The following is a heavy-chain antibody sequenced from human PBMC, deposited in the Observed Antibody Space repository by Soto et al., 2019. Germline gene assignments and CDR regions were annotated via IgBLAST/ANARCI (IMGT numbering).Heavy chain of an antibody. D-gene: IGHD6-19*01. CDR2: IYHSGST. J-gene: IGHJ5*02. CDR1: GDSIRSCYY. V-gene: IGHV4-38-2*02. CDR3: ARDGVAVAGSRGNWFDP. Sequence: SEALSLPCTVAGDSIRSCYYGGCIRQQTLKGLEWIGSIYHSGSTYYNPSLKSRVTISVDTSKNQFSLKLSSVTAADTAVYYCARDGVAVAGSRGNWFDPWGQGTLVTVSS.